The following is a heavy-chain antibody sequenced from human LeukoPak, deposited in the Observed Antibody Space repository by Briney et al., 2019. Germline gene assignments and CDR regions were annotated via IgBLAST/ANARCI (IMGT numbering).Heavy chain of an antibody. Sequence: GSLRLSCAASGFTFSSYWMSWVRQAPGKGLEGVANIKEDGSQKYYMDSVRGRFTISRDNARNSLYLQMNSLRAEDTAVYYCAKGGAPFAESACWGQGTLVTVSS. D-gene: IGHD3-10*01. V-gene: IGHV3-7*01. CDR2: IKEDGSQK. CDR3: AKGGAPFAESAC. J-gene: IGHJ4*02. CDR1: GFTFSSYW.